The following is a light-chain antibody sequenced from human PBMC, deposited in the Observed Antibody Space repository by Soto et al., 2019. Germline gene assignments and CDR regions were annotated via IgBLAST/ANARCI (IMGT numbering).Light chain of an antibody. CDR1: SSNIASNY. V-gene: IGLV1-51*01. CDR3: GTWDSSRSGGV. CDR2: DDN. Sequence: QSVLTQPPSVSAAPGQRVTISCSGTSSNIASNYVSWYQQFPGTAPRLLIYDDNKRPSGIPDRFSASKSGTSATLGITGLQSGDEADYYCGTWDSSRSGGVFGTGTKLTVL. J-gene: IGLJ1*01.